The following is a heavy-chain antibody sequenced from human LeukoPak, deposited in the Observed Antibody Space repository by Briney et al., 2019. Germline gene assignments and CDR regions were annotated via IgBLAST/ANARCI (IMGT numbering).Heavy chain of an antibody. V-gene: IGHV3-48*02. Sequence: GGSLRLSCAASGLTFSDYTVNWVRQARGKGLEWISNIYSGAGPKYYADSVKGRSTISRDNAENSVSLQMSSLRDEDTAVYYCAIVVVTNYGMDVWGQGTTVTVSS. CDR3: AIVVVTNYGMDV. D-gene: IGHD2-15*01. CDR2: IYSGAGPK. J-gene: IGHJ6*02. CDR1: GLTFSDYT.